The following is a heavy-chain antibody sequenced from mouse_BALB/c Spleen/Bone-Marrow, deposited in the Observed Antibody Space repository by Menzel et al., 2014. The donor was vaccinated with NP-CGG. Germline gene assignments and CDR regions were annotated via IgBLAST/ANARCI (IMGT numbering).Heavy chain of an antibody. CDR1: GYAFSSSW. J-gene: IGHJ2*01. V-gene: IGHV1-82*01. CDR2: IYPGDGDT. CDR3: AGGKTGYCFDY. Sequence: VQLQQSGPELVKPGASVKISCKAAGYAFSSSWMNWVLQRPGQGLEWIGRIYPGDGDTKYNGKFKGKATLTADKSSSTAYMQLSSLTSVDSAVYFCAGGKTGYCFDYWGQGTTLTVSS. D-gene: IGHD4-1*01.